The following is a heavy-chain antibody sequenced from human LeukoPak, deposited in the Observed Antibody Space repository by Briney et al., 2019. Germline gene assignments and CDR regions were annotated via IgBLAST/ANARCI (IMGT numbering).Heavy chain of an antibody. V-gene: IGHV4-39*01. J-gene: IGHJ2*01. Sequence: PSETLSLTCAVSGGSISSNYCFWDWIRQPPGKGLEWIGSVHYSGNTYYNPSLKSRVTISVDTSKNQFSLKLTSLTAADTAVYYCARRRKAGWYFDLWGRGTLVTVSS. CDR1: GGSISSNYCF. CDR2: VHYSGNT. CDR3: ARRRKAGWYFDL.